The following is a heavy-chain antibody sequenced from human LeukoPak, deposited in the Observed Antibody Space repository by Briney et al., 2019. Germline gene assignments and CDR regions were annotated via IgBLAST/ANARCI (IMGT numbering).Heavy chain of an antibody. CDR2: IIPIFGTA. CDR1: EYTLSDHY. CDR3: ARESSDYYGSGSYYNPLDY. V-gene: IGHV1-69*13. J-gene: IGHJ4*02. Sequence: ASVKVSCKASEYTLSDHYMHWVRQAPGQGLEWMGGIIPIFGTANYAQKFQGRVTITADESTSTAYMELSSLRSEDTAVYYCARESSDYYGSGSYYNPLDYWGQGTLVTVSS. D-gene: IGHD3-10*01.